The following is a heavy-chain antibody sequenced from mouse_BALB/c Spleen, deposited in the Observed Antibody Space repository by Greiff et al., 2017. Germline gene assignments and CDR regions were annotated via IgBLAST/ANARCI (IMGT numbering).Heavy chain of an antibody. V-gene: IGHV1S137*01. J-gene: IGHJ2*01. CDR1: GYTFTDYA. CDR3: ARSTTLYYFDY. Sequence: VQLQQSGAELVRPGVSVKISCKGSGYTFTDYAMHWVKQSHAKSLEWIGVISTYYGDASYNQKFKGKATMTVDKSSSTAYMELARLTSEDSAIYYCARSTTLYYFDYWGQGTTLTVSS. CDR2: ISTYYGDA. D-gene: IGHD5-5*01.